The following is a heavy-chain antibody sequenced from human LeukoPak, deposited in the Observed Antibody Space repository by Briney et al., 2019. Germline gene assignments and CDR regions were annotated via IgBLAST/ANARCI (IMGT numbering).Heavy chain of an antibody. CDR2: FDPEDGET. Sequence: ASVKVPCKVSGYTLTELSMHWVRQAPGKGLEWMGGFDPEDGETIYAQKFQGRVTMTEDTSTDTAYMELSSLRSEDTAVYYCATDREGCWTLNYWGKGTTVTVSS. CDR1: GYTLTELS. J-gene: IGHJ6*04. V-gene: IGHV1-24*01. CDR3: ATDREGCWTLNY. D-gene: IGHD1-1*01.